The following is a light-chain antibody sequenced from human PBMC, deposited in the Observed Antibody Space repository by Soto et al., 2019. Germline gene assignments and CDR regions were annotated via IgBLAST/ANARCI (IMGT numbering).Light chain of an antibody. V-gene: IGKV1-39*01. CDR2: ASS. CDR1: QSINTY. J-gene: IGKJ4*01. CDR3: QQSYSSPPT. Sequence: DIQMTQSPSSLSAAVGESVTISCRASQSINTYLNWYQQKPGKAPKLLIYASSTLQSGVPSRFRGSGSGTDFTLTMSSLQPEDFATYYCQQSYSSPPTFGGGTKVEIK.